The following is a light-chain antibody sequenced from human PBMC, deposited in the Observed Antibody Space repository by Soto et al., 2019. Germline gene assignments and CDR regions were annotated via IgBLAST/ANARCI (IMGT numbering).Light chain of an antibody. Sequence: DIQMTRSPSTLSASVGDRVNITCRASKSISSWLAWYQQKPGKAPKLLMYDASSLESGVPSRFSGSGSWSEFTFTISSLQPDDFATSYCQQYNSYPWAFGQGTKVEIK. CDR1: KSISSW. J-gene: IGKJ1*01. V-gene: IGKV1-5*01. CDR2: DAS. CDR3: QQYNSYPWA.